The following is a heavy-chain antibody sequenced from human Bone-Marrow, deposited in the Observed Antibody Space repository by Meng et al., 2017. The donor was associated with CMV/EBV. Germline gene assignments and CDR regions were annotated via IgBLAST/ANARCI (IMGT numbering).Heavy chain of an antibody. CDR2: IKSTPDGWTT. CDR3: TTVPYDYGYFDS. V-gene: IGHV3-15*01. J-gene: IGHJ4*02. CDR1: GFSFNHAW. D-gene: IGHD5-12*01. Sequence: ASGFSFNHAWMSWVRPAPVKLLPWVGRIKSTPDGWTTDYSPPVKGSFTISSDDSQHTLFLQMYSLTTEDTAVYYFTTVPYDYGYFDSWRQGTLVTVSS.